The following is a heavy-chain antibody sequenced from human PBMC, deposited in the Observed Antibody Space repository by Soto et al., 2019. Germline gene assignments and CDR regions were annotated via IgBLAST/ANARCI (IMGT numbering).Heavy chain of an antibody. V-gene: IGHV3-30*18. J-gene: IGHJ6*03. CDR3: AKVYCSGGSCPDTYYYYYYMDV. CDR2: ISYDGSNK. Sequence: GGSLRLSCAASGVTFSSYGMHWVRQAPGKGLEWVAVISYDGSNKYYADSVKGRFTISRDNSKNTLYLQMNSLRAEDTAVYYCAKVYCSGGSCPDTYYYYYYMDVWGKGTTVTVSS. CDR1: GVTFSSYG. D-gene: IGHD2-15*01.